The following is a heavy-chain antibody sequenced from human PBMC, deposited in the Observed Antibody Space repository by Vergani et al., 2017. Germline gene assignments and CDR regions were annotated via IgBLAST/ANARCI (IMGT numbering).Heavy chain of an antibody. D-gene: IGHD2/OR15-2a*01. J-gene: IGHJ5*02. Sequence: QVQLQESGPGLVKPSETLSLTCTVSGAALKDFYWSWFRQPPGKGLEWIGYVYYTGSTTYNPSLKSRVTISVDTSNNQFSLGMTSLAAADTAIHYCAIDRKLYCRSTTSCHKWFVPWGQAGLVSVCS. CDR2: VYYTGST. V-gene: IGHV4-59*01. CDR1: GAALKDFY. CDR3: AIDRKLYCRSTTSCHKWFVP.